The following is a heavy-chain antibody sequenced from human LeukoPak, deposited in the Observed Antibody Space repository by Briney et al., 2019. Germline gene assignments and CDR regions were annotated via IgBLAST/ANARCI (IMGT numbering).Heavy chain of an antibody. CDR3: AKDIVVVPAAIDYYYYYGMDV. D-gene: IGHD2-2*01. V-gene: IGHV3-23*01. J-gene: IGHJ6*02. CDR2: ISNNGGYT. CDR1: GFTFSSSA. Sequence: GRSLRLSCAASGFTFSSSAMSWVRQAPGKGLEWVSAISNNGGYTYYADSVQGRFTISRDNSKNTLYLQMNSLRAEDTAVYYCAKDIVVVPAAIDYYYYYGMDVWGQGTTVTVSS.